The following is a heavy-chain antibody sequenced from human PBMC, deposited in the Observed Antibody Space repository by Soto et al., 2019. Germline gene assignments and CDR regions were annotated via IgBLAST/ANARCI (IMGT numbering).Heavy chain of an antibody. Sequence: PSETLSLTCAVYGGSFSGYYWSWIRQPPGKGLEWIGEINHSGSTNYNPSLKSRVTISVDTSKNQFSLKLSSVTAADTAVYYCARGTSAEYSQHWGQGTLVTVSS. D-gene: IGHD2-2*01. J-gene: IGHJ1*01. CDR2: INHSGST. V-gene: IGHV4-34*01. CDR3: ARGTSAEYSQH. CDR1: GGSFSGYY.